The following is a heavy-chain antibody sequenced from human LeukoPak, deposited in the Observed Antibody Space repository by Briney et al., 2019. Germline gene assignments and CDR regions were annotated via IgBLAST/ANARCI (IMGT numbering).Heavy chain of an antibody. J-gene: IGHJ4*02. Sequence: QPGGSLRLSCAASGFTFSSYAMHWVRQAPGKGLEWVAVISYDGSNKYYADSVKGRFTISRDNSKNTLYLQMNSLRAEDTAVYYCARVGVQAYGDYGGTKGPFDYWGQGTLVTVSS. CDR3: ARVGVQAYGDYGGTKGPFDY. CDR1: GFTFSSYA. V-gene: IGHV3-30*04. CDR2: ISYDGSNK. D-gene: IGHD4-17*01.